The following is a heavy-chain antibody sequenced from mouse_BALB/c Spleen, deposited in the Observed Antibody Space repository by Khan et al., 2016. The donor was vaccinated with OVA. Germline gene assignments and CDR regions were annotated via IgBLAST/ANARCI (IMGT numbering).Heavy chain of an antibody. D-gene: IGHD4-1*01. CDR2: ISSGGDYT. J-gene: IGHJ3*01. CDR3: ASHLTGSFAY. CDR1: GFTFSSYS. Sequence: EVELVESGGDLVKPGGSLKLSCAASGFTFSSYSMSWVRQTPDKRLEWVATISSGGDYTYYPDNVKGRFTISSDNAKNTLYLQMSSLKSEDTAMYYCASHLTGSFAYWGQGTLVTVSA. V-gene: IGHV5-6*01.